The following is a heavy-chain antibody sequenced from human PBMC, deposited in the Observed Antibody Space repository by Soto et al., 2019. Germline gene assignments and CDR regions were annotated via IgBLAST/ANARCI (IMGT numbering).Heavy chain of an antibody. Sequence: EVQLVESGGGLVQPGGSLRLSCAASGFTFSSYWMSWVRQAPGKGLEWVANIKQDGSEKYYVDSVKGRFTISRDNAKNSLYLQMNSLRADDTAVYYCARDGPHWNTYYYYYYGMDVWGQGTTVTVSS. CDR1: GFTFSSYW. J-gene: IGHJ6*02. V-gene: IGHV3-7*01. D-gene: IGHD1-1*01. CDR3: ARDGPHWNTYYYYYYGMDV. CDR2: IKQDGSEK.